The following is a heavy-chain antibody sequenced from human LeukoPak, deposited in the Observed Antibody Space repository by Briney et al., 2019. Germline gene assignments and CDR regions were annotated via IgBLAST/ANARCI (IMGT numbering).Heavy chain of an antibody. D-gene: IGHD3-22*01. Sequence: GGSLRLSCAASGFTFSSYSMNWVRQAPGKGLGWVSYISSSSSTIYYADSVKGRFTISRDNAKNSLYLQMNSLRAEDTAVYYCARDLAVVVVSAFDIWGQGTMVTVSS. CDR3: ARDLAVVVVSAFDI. V-gene: IGHV3-48*04. CDR2: ISSSSSTI. J-gene: IGHJ3*02. CDR1: GFTFSSYS.